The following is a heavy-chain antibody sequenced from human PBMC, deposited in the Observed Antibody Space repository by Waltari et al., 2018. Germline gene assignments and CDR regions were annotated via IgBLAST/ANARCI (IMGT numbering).Heavy chain of an antibody. J-gene: IGHJ4*02. Sequence: EVQLVESGGGLVQPGESLRLSCVASGFLFSNSWMSWVRQAPGKGLEWVANIKEDGRQRYYVDSVNGRFTISRDNAKNSLYLQMNSLRVEDTAVFYCVKGGGNFHSWGQGTLVTVS. V-gene: IGHV3-7*03. D-gene: IGHD1-1*01. CDR3: VKGGGNFHS. CDR2: IKEDGRQR. CDR1: GFLFSNSW.